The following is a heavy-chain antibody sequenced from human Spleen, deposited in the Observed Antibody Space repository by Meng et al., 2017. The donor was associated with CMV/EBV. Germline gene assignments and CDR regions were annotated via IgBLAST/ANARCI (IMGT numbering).Heavy chain of an antibody. CDR2: IWSDGSNK. Sequence: GGSLRLSCAASGFTVRRYGMHWVRQAPGKGLEWVAVIWSDGSNKYFTDSVKGRFTISRDNSKNTLYLQMNSLRVDDTAVYYCAKDRGLAFVYWGQGTLVTV. CDR1: GFTVRRYG. CDR3: AKDRGLAFVY. D-gene: IGHD2-21*01. V-gene: IGHV3-33*06. J-gene: IGHJ4*02.